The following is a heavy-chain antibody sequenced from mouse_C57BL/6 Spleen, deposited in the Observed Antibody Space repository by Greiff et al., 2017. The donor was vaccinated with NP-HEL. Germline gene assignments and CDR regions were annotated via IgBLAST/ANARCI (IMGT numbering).Heavy chain of an antibody. CDR1: GYTFTDYE. CDR3: TRGHYGSSPGAY. Sequence: VQLQQSGAELVRPGASVTLSCKASGYTFTDYEMHWVKQTPVHGLEWIGAIDPETGGTAYNQKFKGKAIQTADKSSSTAYMELRSLTSEDSAVYYCTRGHYGSSPGAYWGQGTLVTVSA. CDR2: IDPETGGT. V-gene: IGHV1-15*01. D-gene: IGHD1-1*01. J-gene: IGHJ3*01.